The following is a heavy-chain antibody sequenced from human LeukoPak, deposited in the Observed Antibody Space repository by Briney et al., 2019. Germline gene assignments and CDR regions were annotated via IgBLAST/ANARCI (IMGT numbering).Heavy chain of an antibody. J-gene: IGHJ4*02. CDR1: GFTFSNAY. CDR3: AKRRRDGYNYLDY. V-gene: IGHV3-30*18. D-gene: IGHD5-24*01. Sequence: QAGGSLRLSCAASGFTFSNAYMNWVRQAPGKGLEWVAVISYDGSNKYYADSVKGRFTISRDNSKNTLYLQMNSLRAEDTAVYYCAKRRRDGYNYLDYWGQGTLVTVSS. CDR2: ISYDGSNK.